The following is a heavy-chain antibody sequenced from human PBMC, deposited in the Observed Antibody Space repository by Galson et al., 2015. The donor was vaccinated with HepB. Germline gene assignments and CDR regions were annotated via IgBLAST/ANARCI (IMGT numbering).Heavy chain of an antibody. J-gene: IGHJ1*01. CDR3: AKDSEAAADPMCFQH. CDR1: GFTFSGSA. V-gene: IGHV3-73*01. CDR2: IRSNANSYAT. D-gene: IGHD6-13*01. Sequence: SLRLSCAASGFTFSGSAMHWVRQASGKGLEWVGRIRSNANSYATAYADSVKGRFTISRDNSKNSLYLQMNSLRTEDTALYYCAKDSEAAADPMCFQHWGQSTLVTVSS.